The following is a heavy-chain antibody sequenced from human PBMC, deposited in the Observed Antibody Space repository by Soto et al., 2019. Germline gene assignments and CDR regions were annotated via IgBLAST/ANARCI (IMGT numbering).Heavy chain of an antibody. V-gene: IGHV1-58*01. CDR3: AAGTYYDFWSDYPNDY. D-gene: IGHD3-3*01. CDR2: IVVGSGNT. Sequence: QMQLVQSGPEVKKPGTSVKVSCKASGFTFTSSAVQWVRQARGQRLEWIGWIVVGSGNTNYAQKFQERVTITRDMSISTAYMELSSLRSEDTAVYYCAAGTYYDFWSDYPNDYWGQGTLVTVSS. J-gene: IGHJ4*02. CDR1: GFTFTSSA.